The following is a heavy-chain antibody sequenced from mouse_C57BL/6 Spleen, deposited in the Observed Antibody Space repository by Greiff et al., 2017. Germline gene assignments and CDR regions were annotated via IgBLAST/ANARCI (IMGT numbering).Heavy chain of an antibody. D-gene: IGHD2-1*01. V-gene: IGHV1-15*01. CDR1: GYTFTDYE. CDR2: IDPETGGT. J-gene: IGHJ3*01. CDR3: TRSYYGNYGWFAY. Sequence: QVQLQQSGAELVRPGASVTLSCKASGYTFTDYEMHWVKQTPVHGLEWIGAIDPETGGTAYNQKFKGKAILTADKSSSTAYLELRSLTSEDSAVYYCTRSYYGNYGWFAYWGQGTLVTVSA.